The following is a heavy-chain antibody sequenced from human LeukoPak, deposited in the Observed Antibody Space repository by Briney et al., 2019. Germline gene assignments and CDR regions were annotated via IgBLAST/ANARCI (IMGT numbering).Heavy chain of an antibody. V-gene: IGHV3-30*02. J-gene: IGHJ6*03. CDR1: GFTFSSYG. D-gene: IGHD6-19*01. CDR2: IRFDGSNK. CDR3: TKELHVAVSVADYYYFYMDV. Sequence: GGSLRLSCAASGFTFSSYGMHWVRQAPGKGLEWVAFIRFDGSNKYSADSVKGRFTISRDNPKNTLYLQMNSLRAEDTAVYYCTKELHVAVSVADYYYFYMDVWGRGTAVTVSS.